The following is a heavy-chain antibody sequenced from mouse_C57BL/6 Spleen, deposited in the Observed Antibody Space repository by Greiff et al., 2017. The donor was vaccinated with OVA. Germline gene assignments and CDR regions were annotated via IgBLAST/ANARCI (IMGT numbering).Heavy chain of an antibody. V-gene: IGHV1-26*01. CDR2: INPNNGGT. J-gene: IGHJ2*01. CDR1: GYTFTDYY. Sequence: EVQLQQSGPELVKPGASVKISCKASGYTFTDYYMNWVKQSHGKSLEWIGDINPNNGGTSYNQKFKGKATLTVDKSSSTAYMELRSLTSEDSAVYYCARDFDYWGQGTTLTVPS. CDR3: ARDFDY.